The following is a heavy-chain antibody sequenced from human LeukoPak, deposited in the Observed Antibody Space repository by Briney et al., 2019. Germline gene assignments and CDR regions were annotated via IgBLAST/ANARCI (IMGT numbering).Heavy chain of an antibody. Sequence: GGSLRLSCEASGFTFSSYAMSWVRQAPGKGLEWVSAISGSGGSTYYADSVKGRFTISRDNSKNTLYLQMNSLRAEDTAVYYCATSLWRQWLDIVFDHWGQGTLVTVSS. V-gene: IGHV3-23*01. D-gene: IGHD6-19*01. CDR2: ISGSGGST. J-gene: IGHJ4*02. CDR1: GFTFSSYA. CDR3: ATSLWRQWLDIVFDH.